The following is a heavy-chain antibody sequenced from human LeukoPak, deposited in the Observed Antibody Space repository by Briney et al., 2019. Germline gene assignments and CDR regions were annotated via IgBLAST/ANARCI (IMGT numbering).Heavy chain of an antibody. CDR1: GFSFMNAW. J-gene: IGHJ4*02. V-gene: IGHV3-15*01. Sequence: GGSLRLSCAASGFSFMNAWMIWVRRAPGKGLEWVGRIKSNADGGTPDYAAPARGRFTISRDDSKNMLYLQMNSLKTEDTAVYYCTTFYHEYSPYWGRGTLVTVSS. CDR3: TTFYHEYSPY. CDR2: IKSNADGGTP. D-gene: IGHD2/OR15-2a*01.